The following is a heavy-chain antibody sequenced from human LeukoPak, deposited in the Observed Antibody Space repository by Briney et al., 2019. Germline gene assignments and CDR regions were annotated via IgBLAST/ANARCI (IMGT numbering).Heavy chain of an antibody. Sequence: GGSLRLSYAASGFTFSSYGMHWVRQAPGKGLEWVAVISYDGSNKYYADSVKGRFTISRDNSKNTLYLQMNSLRAEDTAVYYCAKDRRDGYNYVAYFDYWGQGTLVTVSS. CDR2: ISYDGSNK. CDR1: GFTFSSYG. D-gene: IGHD5-24*01. J-gene: IGHJ4*02. CDR3: AKDRRDGYNYVAYFDY. V-gene: IGHV3-30*18.